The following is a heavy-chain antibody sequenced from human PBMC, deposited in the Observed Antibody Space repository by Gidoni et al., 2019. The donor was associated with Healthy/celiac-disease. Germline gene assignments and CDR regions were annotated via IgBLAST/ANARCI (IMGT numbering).Heavy chain of an antibody. J-gene: IGHJ4*02. V-gene: IGHV1-69*01. D-gene: IGHD2-15*01. CDR3: ARGGCGGSCYYPYYFDY. CDR1: GGTFSSYA. CDR2: IIPIFGTA. Sequence: QVQLVQSGAEVKKPGSSVKVSCKASGGTFSSYAISWVRQAPGQGLEWMGGIIPIFGTANYAQKFQGRVTITADESTSTAYMELSSLRSEDTAVNYCARGGCGGSCYYPYYFDYWGQGTLVTVSS.